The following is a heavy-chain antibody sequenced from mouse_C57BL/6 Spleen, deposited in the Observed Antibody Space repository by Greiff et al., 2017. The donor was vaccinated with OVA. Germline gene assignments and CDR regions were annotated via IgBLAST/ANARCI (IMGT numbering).Heavy chain of an antibody. D-gene: IGHD4-1*01. J-gene: IGHJ3*01. V-gene: IGHV1-54*01. Sequence: VKLQESGAELVRPGTSVKVSCKASGYAFTNYLIEWVKQRPGQGLEWIGVINPGSGGTNYNEKFKGKATLTADKSSSTAYMQLSSLTSEDSAVYFCASELGREGFAYWGQGTLVTVSA. CDR1: GYAFTNYL. CDR3: ASELGREGFAY. CDR2: INPGSGGT.